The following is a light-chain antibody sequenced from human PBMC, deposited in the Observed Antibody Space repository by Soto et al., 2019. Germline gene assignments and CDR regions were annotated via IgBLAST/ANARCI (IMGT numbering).Light chain of an antibody. V-gene: IGLV1-47*01. J-gene: IGLJ1*01. CDR2: ANS. CDR1: SSNIGSNY. Sequence: QSVLTQPPSASGTPGQRVTISCSGGSSNIGSNYAYWYRQLPGTAPKLVIYANSQRPSGVPDRFSGSKSGTSATLVITGLQTGDEADYYCGTRDSSRTGYVFGTGTKVTVL. CDR3: GTRDSSRTGYV.